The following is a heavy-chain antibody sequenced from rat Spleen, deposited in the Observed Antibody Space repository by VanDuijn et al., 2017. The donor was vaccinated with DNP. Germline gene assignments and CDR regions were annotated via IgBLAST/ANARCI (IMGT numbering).Heavy chain of an antibody. Sequence: QVQLKESGPGLVQPSETLSLTCTVSGFSLTSYSVSWVRQPSGKGPEWMGVIWSGGRSELNSALKSRLSISRDTSKNQVFLKLSSLQTEDTATYYCARDLIIRDTTSAMDVWGQGTSVTVSS. J-gene: IGHJ4*01. CDR1: GFSLTSYS. D-gene: IGHD4-3*01. V-gene: IGHV2-15*01. CDR2: IWSGGRS. CDR3: ARDLIIRDTTSAMDV.